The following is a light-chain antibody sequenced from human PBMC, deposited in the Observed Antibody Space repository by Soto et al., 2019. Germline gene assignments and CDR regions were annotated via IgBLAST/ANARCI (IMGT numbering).Light chain of an antibody. CDR3: QQYNSYSWT. J-gene: IGKJ1*01. V-gene: IGKV1-5*01. CDR2: DAS. CDR1: QSIGTW. Sequence: DIQLTQSPSTLSASVRARVTIPCRASQSIGTWLAWYQQKPAKAPTILIYDASSLQRGVPSRFSGSGSGTAFTLTLSCLQTDEFATYDCQQYNSYSWTFGQGTKVETK.